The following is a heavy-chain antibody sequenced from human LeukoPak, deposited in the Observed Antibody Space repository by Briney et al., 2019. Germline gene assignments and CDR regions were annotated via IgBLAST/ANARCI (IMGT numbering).Heavy chain of an antibody. V-gene: IGHV1-8*01. Sequence: ASVKVSCKASGYTFTSHDVNWLRQATGQGLEWLGWMNPNSGHTGFAQKFQGRVTITADESTSTAYMELSSLRSEDTAVYYCAFTDSSGYYHYDAFDIWGQGTMVTVSS. D-gene: IGHD3-22*01. CDR1: GYTFTSHD. CDR3: AFTDSSGYYHYDAFDI. J-gene: IGHJ3*02. CDR2: MNPNSGHT.